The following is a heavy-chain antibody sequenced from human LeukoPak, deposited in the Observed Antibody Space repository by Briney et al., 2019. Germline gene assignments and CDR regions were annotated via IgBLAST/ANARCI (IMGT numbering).Heavy chain of an antibody. CDR2: IHSSGST. Sequence: SETLSLTCTVSGFSITTYYWSLIRQSPGNGLEWIGQIHSSGSTTYNPSLKSRVTISVDTSKNQFSLHLSSVTAADTAVYYCARDIREVGESHYFDYWGQGTLVTVTS. J-gene: IGHJ4*02. CDR1: GFSITTYY. D-gene: IGHD1-26*01. V-gene: IGHV4-59*01. CDR3: ARDIREVGESHYFDY.